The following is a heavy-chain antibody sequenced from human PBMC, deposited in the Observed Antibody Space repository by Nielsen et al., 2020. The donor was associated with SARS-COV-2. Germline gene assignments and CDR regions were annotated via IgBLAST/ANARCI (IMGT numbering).Heavy chain of an antibody. D-gene: IGHD6-13*01. Sequence: GGSLRLSCAASGFTFSSYGMNWVRQAPGKGLEWVSSISSSSSYIYYADSVKGRFTISRDNAKNSLYLQMNSLRAEDTAVYYCARDRYRSIAAAGTGRKDYYYGMDVWGQGTTVTVSS. CDR1: GFTFSSYG. J-gene: IGHJ6*02. V-gene: IGHV3-21*01. CDR3: ARDRYRSIAAAGTGRKDYYYGMDV. CDR2: ISSSSSYI.